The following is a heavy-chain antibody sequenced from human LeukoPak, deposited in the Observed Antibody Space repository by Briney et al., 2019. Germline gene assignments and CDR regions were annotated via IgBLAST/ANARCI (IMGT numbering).Heavy chain of an antibody. J-gene: IGHJ5*01. CDR1: GFTFSSYW. Sequence: GGSLRLSCAASGFTFSSYWMTWVRQAPGKGLEWMANIKGDGGEKYYVHSVKGRFTISRDNAKDSLYLQMDSLRAEDTALYYCASERPSSSWYDFWGQGTLVTVSS. CDR2: IKGDGGEK. V-gene: IGHV3-7*01. D-gene: IGHD6-13*01. CDR3: ASERPSSSWYDF.